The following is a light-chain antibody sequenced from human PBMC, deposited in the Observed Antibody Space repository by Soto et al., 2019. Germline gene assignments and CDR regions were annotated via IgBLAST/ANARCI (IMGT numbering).Light chain of an antibody. J-gene: IGKJ1*01. V-gene: IGKV3-20*01. CDR1: RSVSNNY. CDR2: GAS. CDR3: QQYGSSPPT. Sequence: EIGLTQSPGTLSLSPGERATLSCRASRSVSNNYVAWYQRKPGQAPRRLIYGASSRATDIPRRFSGSGSVTDFTLTITRLEPEDFAVYYCQQYGSSPPTFDQGTKVESK.